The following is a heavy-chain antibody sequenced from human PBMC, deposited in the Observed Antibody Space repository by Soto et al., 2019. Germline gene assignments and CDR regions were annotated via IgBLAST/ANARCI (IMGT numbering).Heavy chain of an antibody. Sequence: SETLSLTCAVYGGSFSGYYWSWIRQPPGKGLEWIGEINHSGSTNYNPSLKSRVTISVDTSKNQFSLKLSSVTAADTAVYYCAGSPGGSGSYYNVDVWGKGTTVTVSS. J-gene: IGHJ6*04. CDR3: AGSPGGSGSYYNVDV. CDR2: INHSGST. V-gene: IGHV4-34*01. D-gene: IGHD3-10*01. CDR1: GGSFSGYY.